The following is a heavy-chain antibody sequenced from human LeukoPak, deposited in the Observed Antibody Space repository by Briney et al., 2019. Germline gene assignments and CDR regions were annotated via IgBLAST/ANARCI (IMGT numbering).Heavy chain of an antibody. CDR1: GFTFSSYA. Sequence: PGGSLRLSCAASGFTFSSYAMSWVRQAPGKGLEWVSAISGRGGSTYYADSVKGRFTLSRDNSENTLFLQMNGLSAEDTAVYYCAKSYCGGDCYPDYWGQGTLVTVSS. CDR2: ISGRGGST. CDR3: AKSYCGGDCYPDY. J-gene: IGHJ4*02. D-gene: IGHD2-21*02. V-gene: IGHV3-23*01.